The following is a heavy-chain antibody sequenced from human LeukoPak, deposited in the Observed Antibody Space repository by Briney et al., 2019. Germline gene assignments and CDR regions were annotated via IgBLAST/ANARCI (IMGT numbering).Heavy chain of an antibody. V-gene: IGHV3-23*01. Sequence: PGGSLRLSCAASGFTFSNNAMNWVRQTPGKGLEWVSVISGSGGDTYYADSVKGRFTISRDDSKNTLYLQMNNLRAEDTAVYYCAKDGAWLRFDDWGQGILVTVSS. J-gene: IGHJ4*02. CDR3: AKDGAWLRFDD. D-gene: IGHD5-12*01. CDR1: GFTFSNNA. CDR2: ISGSGGDT.